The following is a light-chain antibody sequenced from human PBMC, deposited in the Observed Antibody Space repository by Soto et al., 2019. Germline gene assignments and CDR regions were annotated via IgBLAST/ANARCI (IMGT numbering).Light chain of an antibody. CDR1: SSTIGAGYD. CDR2: ANN. J-gene: IGLJ1*01. V-gene: IGLV1-40*01. Sequence: QPVLTQPPSVSGTPGQTVTISCTGSSSTIGAGYDVHWYQQFPGTAPKLLVFANNNRPAGVPDRFSGSKSGTSASLAITGLQAEDEATYYCQSYHTSLTGVFGTGTKLTVL. CDR3: QSYHTSLTGV.